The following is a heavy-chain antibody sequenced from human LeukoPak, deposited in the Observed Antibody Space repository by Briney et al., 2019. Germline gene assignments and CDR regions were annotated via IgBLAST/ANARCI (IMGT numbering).Heavy chain of an antibody. J-gene: IGHJ4*02. Sequence: PGGSLRLSCAASGFTFSNYVMTWVRQAPGKGLEWVSTISGSGGSTHYADSVKGRFTISRDNSKNTLYLQMNSLRAEDTAVYYCARRSGIAVAGAFDYWGQGTLVTVSS. CDR1: GFTFSNYV. CDR3: ARRSGIAVAGAFDY. D-gene: IGHD6-19*01. V-gene: IGHV3-23*01. CDR2: ISGSGGST.